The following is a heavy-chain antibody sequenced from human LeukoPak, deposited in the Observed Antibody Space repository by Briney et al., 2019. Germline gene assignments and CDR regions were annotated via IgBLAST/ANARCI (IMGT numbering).Heavy chain of an antibody. CDR3: ARLGTYYYDSSGYSRKNNWFDP. Sequence: SETLSLTCAVYGGSFSGYYWSWIRQPPGKGLEWIGEINHSGGTNYNPSLKSRVTISVDTSKNQFSLKLSSVTAADTAVYYCARLGTYYYDSSGYSRKNNWFDPWGQGTLVTVSS. V-gene: IGHV4-34*01. D-gene: IGHD3-22*01. CDR1: GGSFSGYY. CDR2: INHSGGT. J-gene: IGHJ5*02.